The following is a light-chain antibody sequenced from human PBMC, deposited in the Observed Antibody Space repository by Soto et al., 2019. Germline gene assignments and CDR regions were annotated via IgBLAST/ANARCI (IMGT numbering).Light chain of an antibody. CDR1: QSVSSY. CDR2: DAS. V-gene: IGKV3-11*01. CDR3: QQRSNWPRT. Sequence: EIVLTQSPATLSLSPGERATLSCRASQSVSSYLAWYQQKPGQAPRLLIYDASNRATGIPARFSGSGSGTDFTLTISSLEPEDFAVYYCQQRSNWPRTLGQRTKVEIK. J-gene: IGKJ1*01.